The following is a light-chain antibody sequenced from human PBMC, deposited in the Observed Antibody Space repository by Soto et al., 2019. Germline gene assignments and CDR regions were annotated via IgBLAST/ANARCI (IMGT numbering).Light chain of an antibody. CDR2: GAS. Sequence: EIVLTQSPATLSLSPGERATLSCRASQSVSSSYLGLYQQKPGQAPRLLIYGASIRATAIPDRFGGSGSWSGFSLALSRLVPEDFAVYYCQRYGGSSLYAFGHGTKLEIK. CDR3: QRYGGSSLYA. J-gene: IGKJ2*01. V-gene: IGKV3-20*01. CDR1: QSVSSSY.